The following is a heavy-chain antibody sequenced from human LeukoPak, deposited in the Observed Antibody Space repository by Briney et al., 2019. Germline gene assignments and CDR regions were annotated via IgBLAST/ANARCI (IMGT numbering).Heavy chain of an antibody. V-gene: IGHV1-18*01. CDR2: ISAYNGNT. Sequence: ASVKVSCKDSGYTFTSYGISWVRQAPGQGLEWMGWISAYNGNTNYAQKLQGRVTMTTDTSTSTAYMELRSLRSDDTAVYYCARAYVDTAMGDAFDIWGQGTMVTVSS. CDR3: ARAYVDTAMGDAFDI. J-gene: IGHJ3*02. CDR1: GYTFTSYG. D-gene: IGHD5-18*01.